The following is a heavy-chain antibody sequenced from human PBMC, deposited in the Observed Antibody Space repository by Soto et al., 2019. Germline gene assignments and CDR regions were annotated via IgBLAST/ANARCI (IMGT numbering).Heavy chain of an antibody. CDR3: AGGSGWESDS. J-gene: IGHJ4*02. CDR1: EFTFSTYW. D-gene: IGHD6-19*01. V-gene: IGHV3-7*05. CDR2: IKQDGGEK. Sequence: EVQLVESGGGLVQPGGSLRLSCAISEFTFSTYWMTWVRQAPGTGLEWVANIKQDGGEKNYLESVRGRFIISRDNAKKSLYLEMNSLSAEDTAVYYCAGGSGWESDSWCQGTLVTFSA.